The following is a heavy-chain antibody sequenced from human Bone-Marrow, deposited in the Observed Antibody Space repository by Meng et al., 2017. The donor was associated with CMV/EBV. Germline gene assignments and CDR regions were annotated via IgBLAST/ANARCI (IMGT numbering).Heavy chain of an antibody. V-gene: IGHV3-30-3*01. CDR2: ISYDGSNK. Sequence: GESLKISCAASGFTFSSYAMHWVRQAPGKGLEWVAVISYDGSNKYYADSVKGRFTISRDNSKNTLYLQMNSLRAEDTAVYYCAREEGQLLYAYYYYGMDVWGQGNTVTVSS. CDR3: AREEGQLLYAYYYYGMDV. J-gene: IGHJ6*02. D-gene: IGHD2-2*02. CDR1: GFTFSSYA.